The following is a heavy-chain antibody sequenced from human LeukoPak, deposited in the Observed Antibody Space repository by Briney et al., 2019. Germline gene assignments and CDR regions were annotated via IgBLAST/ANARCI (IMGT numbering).Heavy chain of an antibody. CDR1: GYTFTGYY. V-gene: IGHV1-2*02. J-gene: IGHJ6*03. Sequence: GASVKVSCKASGYTFTGYYMHWVRQAPGQGLEWMGWINPNSGGTNYAQKLQGRVTMTTDTSTSTAYMELRSLRSDDTAVYYCARQYSGYLSDYYYYMDVWGKGTTVTVSS. CDR3: ARQYSGYLSDYYYYMDV. D-gene: IGHD5-12*01. CDR2: INPNSGGT.